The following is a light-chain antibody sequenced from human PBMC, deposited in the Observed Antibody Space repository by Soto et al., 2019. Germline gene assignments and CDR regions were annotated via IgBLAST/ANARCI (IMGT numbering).Light chain of an antibody. CDR2: EVS. CDR1: SSDVGGYNY. J-gene: IGLJ1*01. V-gene: IGLV2-14*01. CDR3: SSYTSSSNYV. Sequence: QSVLTQPASVSESPGQSITISCTGTSSDVGGYNYVSWYQQHPGKAPKLLIYEVSNRPSGVSNRFSGSKSGNTASLIISGLQAEDEADYYCSSYTSSSNYVFGTGTKVTVL.